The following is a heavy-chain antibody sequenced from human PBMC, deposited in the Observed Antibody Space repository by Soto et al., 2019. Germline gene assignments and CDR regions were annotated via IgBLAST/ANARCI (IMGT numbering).Heavy chain of an antibody. Sequence: ASVKVSCKASGYTFTSYGISWVRQAPGHGLEWMGWISAYNGNTNYAQKVQGRVTMTTDTSTSTAYMELRSLRSDDTAVYYCAKGGPGGGATAFTGIDYWGQGTLVTVSS. D-gene: IGHD1-26*01. J-gene: IGHJ4*02. V-gene: IGHV1-18*04. CDR2: ISAYNGNT. CDR1: GYTFTSYG. CDR3: AKGGPGGGATAFTGIDY.